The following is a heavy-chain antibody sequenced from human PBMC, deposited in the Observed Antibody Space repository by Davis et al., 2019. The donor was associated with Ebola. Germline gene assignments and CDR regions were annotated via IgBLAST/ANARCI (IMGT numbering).Heavy chain of an antibody. D-gene: IGHD6-19*01. V-gene: IGHV1-8*01. J-gene: IGHJ5*02. CDR3: ARAYSSGWYNWFDP. CDR1: GYTFTSYD. CDR2: MNPTSGNT. Sequence: AASVKVSCKASGYTFTSYDINWVRQATGQGLEWMGWMNPTSGNTGYTQKFQGRVTMTRNTSISTAYMELCSLRSEDTAVYYCARAYSSGWYNWFDPWGQGTLVTVSS.